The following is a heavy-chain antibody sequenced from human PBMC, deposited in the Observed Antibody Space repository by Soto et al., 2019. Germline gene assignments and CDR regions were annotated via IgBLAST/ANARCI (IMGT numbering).Heavy chain of an antibody. CDR2: IIPILGIA. CDR1: GGTFSSYT. D-gene: IGHD7-27*01. Sequence: ASVKVSCKASGGTFSSYTISWVRQAPGQGLEWMGRIIPILGIANYAQKFQGRVTITADKSTSTAYMELSSLRSEDTAVYYCAREGTLGIYDYWGQGTLVTVSS. J-gene: IGHJ4*02. CDR3: AREGTLGIYDY. V-gene: IGHV1-69*04.